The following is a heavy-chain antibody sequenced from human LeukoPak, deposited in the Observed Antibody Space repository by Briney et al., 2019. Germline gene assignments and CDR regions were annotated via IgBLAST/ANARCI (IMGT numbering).Heavy chain of an antibody. CDR1: GYTFTSYG. Sequence: ASVKVSCKASGYTFTSYGISWVRQVPGQGLEGMGWISAYTGNTNYAQNLQGRVTITTDTSTRTAYMDLRSLRSDDTAVYYCARDLIVGATLAGGHDAFDIWGQGTMVTVSS. CDR2: ISAYTGNT. CDR3: ARDLIVGATLAGGHDAFDI. D-gene: IGHD1-26*01. V-gene: IGHV1-18*01. J-gene: IGHJ3*02.